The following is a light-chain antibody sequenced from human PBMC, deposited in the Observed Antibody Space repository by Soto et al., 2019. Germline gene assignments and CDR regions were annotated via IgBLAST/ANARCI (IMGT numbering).Light chain of an antibody. J-gene: IGKJ1*01. CDR3: QQYDNWPGT. CDR2: GAS. Sequence: EIVMTQSPDTLSVSPGERATLSCRASQSVSTSLAWYQQKPGQAPRLLIYGASTRTTAIPARFSGSGSGTEFTLTISSLQSEDFAVYYCQQYDNWPGTSGQGTKAEIK. V-gene: IGKV3-15*01. CDR1: QSVSTS.